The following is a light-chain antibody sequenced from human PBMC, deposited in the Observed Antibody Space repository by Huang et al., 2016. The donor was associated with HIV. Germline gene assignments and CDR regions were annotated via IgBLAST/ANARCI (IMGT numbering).Light chain of an antibody. J-gene: IGKJ3*01. CDR2: AAS. CDR3: LQLNTYPGT. Sequence: IQLTRSPSSLSTSVGDRVTITCRASQDISSYLAWYQQKPGKAPKLLIYAASTLESGVPSRFSGSGSGTDFTLTINNLQPEDFATYYCLQLNTYPGTFGPGTNVDV. CDR1: QDISSY. V-gene: IGKV1-9*01.